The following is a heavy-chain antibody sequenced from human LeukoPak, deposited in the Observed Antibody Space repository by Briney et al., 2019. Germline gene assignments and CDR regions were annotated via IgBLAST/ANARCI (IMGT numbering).Heavy chain of an antibody. CDR3: AKDPIAAAALYYYYYYMDV. CDR2: ISGSGGST. J-gene: IGHJ6*03. V-gene: IGHV3-23*01. D-gene: IGHD6-13*01. Sequence: PGGSLRLSCAASGFTFSSYAMSWVRQAPGKGLEWVSAISGSGGSTYYADSVKGRFTISRDNSKNTLYLQMNSLRAEDTAVYYCAKDPIAAAALYYYYYYMDVWGKGTTVTVSS. CDR1: GFTFSSYA.